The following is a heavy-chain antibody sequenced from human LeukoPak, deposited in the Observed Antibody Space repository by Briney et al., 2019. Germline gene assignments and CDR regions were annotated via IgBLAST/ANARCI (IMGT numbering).Heavy chain of an antibody. CDR3: ARDIRAYYYDSSGYYFDY. V-gene: IGHV3-21*01. D-gene: IGHD3-22*01. CDR2: ISSSSSYI. CDR1: EFTFSSYS. Sequence: SGGSLRLSCAASEFTFSSYSMNWVRQAPGKGLEWVSSISSSSSYIYYADSVKGRFTISRGNAKNSLYLQMNSLRAEDTAVYYCARDIRAYYYDSSGYYFDYWGQGTLVTVSS. J-gene: IGHJ4*02.